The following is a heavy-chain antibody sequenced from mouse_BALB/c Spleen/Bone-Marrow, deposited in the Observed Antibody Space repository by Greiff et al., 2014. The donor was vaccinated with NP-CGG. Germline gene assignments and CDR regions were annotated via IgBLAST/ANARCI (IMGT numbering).Heavy chain of an antibody. CDR2: IFPSETYT. V-gene: IGHV1-69*02. J-gene: IGHJ2*01. CDR3: TRDNWDY. Sequence: QVQLQQPGAELVRPGASVKLSCKASGYTFTSYWINWVKQRPGQGLEWIGNIFPSETYTNYNQKFKDKATLTVDKSSSTAHMQLSSPTSEDSAVYYCTRDNWDYWGQGTTLTVSS. D-gene: IGHD4-1*01. CDR1: GYTFTSYW.